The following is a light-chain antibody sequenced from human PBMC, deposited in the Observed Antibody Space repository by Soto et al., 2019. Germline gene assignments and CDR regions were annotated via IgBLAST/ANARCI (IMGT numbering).Light chain of an antibody. CDR2: GAS. V-gene: IGKV3-20*01. CDR3: QHYGSSPYT. CDR1: QSISSGS. Sequence: EFVLTQSPGTVSLSPGERATLSCRASQSISSGSLAWYQQKLGQDPRLLIFGASSRATGIPDRFSGSGSGTDFTLAISSLEPEDFALYYCQHYGSSPYTFGPGTKV. J-gene: IGKJ3*01.